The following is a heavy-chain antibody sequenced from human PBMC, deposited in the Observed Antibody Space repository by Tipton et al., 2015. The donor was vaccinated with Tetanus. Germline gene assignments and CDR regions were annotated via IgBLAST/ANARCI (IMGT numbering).Heavy chain of an antibody. CDR1: GFNFSSYW. CDR2: IKQDGSKK. D-gene: IGHD1-14*01. J-gene: IGHJ6*04. CDR3: AKEALGVLNL. Sequence: SLRLSCAASGFNFSSYWMSWVRQAPEKGLEWVANIKQDGSKKYYVDSVKGRFTISRGNSKNTLSLQLNSLRADDTAIYYCAKEALGVLNLWGKGTTVIVSS. V-gene: IGHV3-7*03.